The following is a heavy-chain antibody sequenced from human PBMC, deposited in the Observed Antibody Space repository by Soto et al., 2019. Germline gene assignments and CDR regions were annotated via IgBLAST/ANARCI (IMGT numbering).Heavy chain of an antibody. CDR1: DGSFNGYY. J-gene: IGHJ4*02. D-gene: IGHD3-9*01. V-gene: IGHV4-34*01. CDR2: INHSGST. Sequence: PSDTLSLPCEIYDGSFNGYYWSWIRQPPGKGLEWIGEINHSGSTNYNPSLKSRVTISVDTSKNQFSLKLSSVTAADTAVYYCARLPYYDILTGKTKFDYWGQGTLVTVSS. CDR3: ARLPYYDILTGKTKFDY.